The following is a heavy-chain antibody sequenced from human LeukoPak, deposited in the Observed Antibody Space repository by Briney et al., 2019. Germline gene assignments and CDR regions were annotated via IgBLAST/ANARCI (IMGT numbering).Heavy chain of an antibody. D-gene: IGHD2-2*01. CDR2: ISYDGSNK. CDR3: AKVTVPRPAYYYYYGMDV. CDR1: GFTFSGYG. V-gene: IGHV3-30*18. J-gene: IGHJ6*02. Sequence: PGGSLRLSCAASGFTFSGYGMHWVRQAPGKGLEWVAVISYDGSNKYYADSVKGRFTISRDNSKNTLYLQMNSLRAEDTAVYYCAKVTVPRPAYYYYYGMDVWGQGTTVTVSS.